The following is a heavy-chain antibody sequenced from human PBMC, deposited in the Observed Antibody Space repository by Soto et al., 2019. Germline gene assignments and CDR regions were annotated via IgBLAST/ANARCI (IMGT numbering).Heavy chain of an antibody. CDR1: GFTSSSFV. CDR3: AKERGVLDAFDI. Sequence: QVQLVESGGGVVQPGRSLRLSCAASGFTSSSFVIHWFRQAPGKGLEWLAVISSDGNNQYYADSVKGRFTISRDNSKHTLYLQVNSLRAEDTAVYFCAKERGVLDAFDIWGQGTMVTVSS. V-gene: IGHV3-30*18. J-gene: IGHJ3*02. D-gene: IGHD3-10*01. CDR2: ISSDGNNQ.